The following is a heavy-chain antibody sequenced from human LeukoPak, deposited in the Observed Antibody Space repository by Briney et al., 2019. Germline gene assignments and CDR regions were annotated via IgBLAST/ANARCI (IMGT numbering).Heavy chain of an antibody. J-gene: IGHJ5*02. CDR3: ATGVLRYSPLGFDP. V-gene: IGHV1-24*01. CDR2: FDPEDGET. CDR1: GYTLTELS. D-gene: IGHD3-9*01. Sequence: ASVKVSCKVSGYTLTELSMHWVRQAPGKGLEWRGGFDPEDGETIYAQKFKGRVTMTEDTSTDTAYMELSSLRSEDTAVYYCATGVLRYSPLGFDPWGQGTLVTVSS.